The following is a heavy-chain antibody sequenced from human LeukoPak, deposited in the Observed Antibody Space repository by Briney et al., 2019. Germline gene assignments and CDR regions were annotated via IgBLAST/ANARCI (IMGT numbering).Heavy chain of an antibody. D-gene: IGHD3-9*01. Sequence: KPSETLSPTCTVSGGSISSSSYYWGWIRQPPGKGLEWIGSIYYSGSTYYNPSLKSRVTISVDTSKNQFSLKLSSVTAADTAVYYCARHMSDMSYYDILTGPPSWFDPWGQGTLVTVSS. CDR3: ARHMSDMSYYDILTGPPSWFDP. V-gene: IGHV4-39*01. CDR1: GGSISSSSYY. CDR2: IYYSGST. J-gene: IGHJ5*02.